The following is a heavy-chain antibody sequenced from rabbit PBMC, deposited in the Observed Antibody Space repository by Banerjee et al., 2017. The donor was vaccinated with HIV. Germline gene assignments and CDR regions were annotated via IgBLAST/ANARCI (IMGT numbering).Heavy chain of an antibody. CDR2: INTSSGNT. V-gene: IGHV1S45*01. CDR3: ARTHYSGASYFWL. Sequence: QEQLEESGGDLVKPEGSLTLTCTASGFSFNNNYVMCWVRQAPGKGLEWIACINTSSGNTVYASWAKGRFTISKTSSTTVTLQMTSLTAADTATYFCARTHYSGASYFWLWGQGTLVTVS. D-gene: IGHD8-1*01. CDR1: GFSFNNNYV. J-gene: IGHJ3*01.